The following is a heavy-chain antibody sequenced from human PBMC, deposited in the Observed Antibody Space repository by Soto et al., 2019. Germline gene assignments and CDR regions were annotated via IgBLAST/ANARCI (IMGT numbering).Heavy chain of an antibody. Sequence: GGSLRLSCAASGFTFSSYDMQWVRQVTGKGLEWVSSIGKGGDTYYADSVKGRFTISRENAKNSLYLQMSSLRAGDTAVYYCANLAGYCSGNSCHGDYAMDVWGQGTTVTVSS. CDR1: GFTFSSYD. J-gene: IGHJ6*02. CDR2: IGKGGDT. V-gene: IGHV3-13*01. CDR3: ANLAGYCSGNSCHGDYAMDV. D-gene: IGHD2-2*01.